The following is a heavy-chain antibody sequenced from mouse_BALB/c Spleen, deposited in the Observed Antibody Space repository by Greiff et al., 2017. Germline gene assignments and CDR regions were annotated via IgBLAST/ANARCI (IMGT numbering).Heavy chain of an antibody. CDR2: ISYSGST. J-gene: IGHJ4*01. D-gene: IGHD4-1*01. CDR1: GYSITSDYA. Sequence: DVQLQESGPGLVKPSQSLSLTCTVTGYSITSDYAWNWIRQFPGNKLEWMGYISYSGSTSYNPSLKSRISITRDTSKNQFFLQLNSVTTEDTATYYCAREDWDCAMDYWGQGTSVTVSS. V-gene: IGHV3-2*02. CDR3: AREDWDCAMDY.